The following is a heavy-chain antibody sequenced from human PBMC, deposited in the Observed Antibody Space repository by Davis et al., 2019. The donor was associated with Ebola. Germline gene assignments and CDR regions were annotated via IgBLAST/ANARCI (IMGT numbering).Heavy chain of an antibody. Sequence: SVKVSCKASGYSFTGYYIHWVRQAPGQGLDWMGGIIPVFGIPKYAQKFQGRVTITADESTSTAYMELSSLRSEDTAVYYCAREVGETKLDQWGQGTLVTVSS. CDR3: AREVGETKLDQ. CDR1: GYSFTGYY. J-gene: IGHJ4*02. D-gene: IGHD1-26*01. V-gene: IGHV1-69*13. CDR2: IIPVFGIP.